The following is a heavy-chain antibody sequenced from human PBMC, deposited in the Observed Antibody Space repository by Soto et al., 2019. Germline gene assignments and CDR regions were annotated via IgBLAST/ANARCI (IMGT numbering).Heavy chain of an antibody. Sequence: QVHLAQSGAEVKKPGASVKVSCKGSGYAFTTYGITWVRQAPGQGLEWMGWISAHNGNTNYAQKLQGRVTVTRDTSTRTAYMALGSLRSDDTAVYYCARGRDGDYWGQGALVTVSS. CDR1: GYAFTTYG. CDR3: ARGRDGDY. V-gene: IGHV1-18*01. D-gene: IGHD6-6*01. CDR2: ISAHNGNT. J-gene: IGHJ4*02.